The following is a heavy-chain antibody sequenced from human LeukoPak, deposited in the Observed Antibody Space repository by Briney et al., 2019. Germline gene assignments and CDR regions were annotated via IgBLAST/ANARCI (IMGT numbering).Heavy chain of an antibody. Sequence: PGESLKISCTASGYSFPSFWIGWVRQIPGKGLEWMGIIYPGDSETRYMPSLEGQVTISADKSTRSTYLQWGRLKAADSGIYFCARLDGARPDFWSGDSYHYHFYMDVWGNGTTVTVSS. V-gene: IGHV5-51*03. CDR1: GYSFPSFW. J-gene: IGHJ6*03. CDR2: IYPGDSET. CDR3: ARLDGARPDFWSGDSYHYHFYMDV. D-gene: IGHD3-3*01.